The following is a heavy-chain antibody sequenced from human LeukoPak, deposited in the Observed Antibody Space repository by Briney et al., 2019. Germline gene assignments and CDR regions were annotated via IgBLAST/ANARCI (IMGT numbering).Heavy chain of an antibody. CDR2: INWNGGST. CDR1: GFTFDDYG. J-gene: IGHJ4*02. CDR3: AREDCTNGVWSHFDY. D-gene: IGHD2-8*01. Sequence: PGGSLRLSCAASGFTFDDYGMGWVRQAPGKGLEWVSGINWNGGSTGYADSVKGRFTISRDNAKNSLYLQMNSLRAADTALYYCAREDCTNGVWSHFDYWGQGTLVTVSS. V-gene: IGHV3-20*04.